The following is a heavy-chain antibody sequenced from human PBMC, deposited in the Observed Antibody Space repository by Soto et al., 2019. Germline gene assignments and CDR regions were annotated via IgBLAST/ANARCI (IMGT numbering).Heavy chain of an antibody. CDR1: GYTFTSYG. CDR2: ISAYNGNT. J-gene: IGHJ4*02. D-gene: IGHD5-12*01. V-gene: IGHV1-18*04. Sequence: QVQLVQSGAEVKKPGASVKVSCKASGYTFTSYGISWVRQAPGQGLEWMGRISAYNGNTNYAQKLQGRVTMTTDTSTRTGYMELRSLRSDDTAVYYCARVVKGHIVATINFDYWGQGTLVTVSS. CDR3: ARVVKGHIVATINFDY.